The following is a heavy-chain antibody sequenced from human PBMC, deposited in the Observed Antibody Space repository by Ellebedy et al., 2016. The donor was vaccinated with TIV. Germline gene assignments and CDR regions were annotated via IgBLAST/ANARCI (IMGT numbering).Heavy chain of an antibody. CDR3: ARDQWEAGYCSIMSCSTLDL. CDR2: ISSGAGTTK. D-gene: IGHD2-2*02. Sequence: PGGSLRLSCAASGFTFSSYGIHWVRQAPGKGLEWVAVISSGAGTTKYYADSVKGRFTISRDNSKNSMYLEINSLRVEDTAMYYCARDQWEAGYCSIMSCSTLDLWGQGTLVTVSS. V-gene: IGHV3-33*01. CDR1: GFTFSSYG. J-gene: IGHJ4*02.